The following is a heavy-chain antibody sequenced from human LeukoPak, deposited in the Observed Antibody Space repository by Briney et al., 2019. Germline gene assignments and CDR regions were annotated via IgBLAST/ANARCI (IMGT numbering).Heavy chain of an antibody. CDR3: VRDRWSGRDYYYYGMDV. D-gene: IGHD3-10*01. Sequence: GGSLRLSCAGSGFTFSSYDMHWVRQATGEGLEWVSFIGTAGDTYYSNSVKGRFTVSRENAENSLYLEMTSLRAGDTAVYYCVRDRWSGRDYYYYGMDVWGQGTTVTVSS. CDR2: IGTAGDT. V-gene: IGHV3-13*01. CDR1: GFTFSSYD. J-gene: IGHJ6*02.